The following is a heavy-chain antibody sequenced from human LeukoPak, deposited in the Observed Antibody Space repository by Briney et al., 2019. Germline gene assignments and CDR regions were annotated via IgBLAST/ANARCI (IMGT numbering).Heavy chain of an antibody. Sequence: ASVKVSCKASGYTFTDSYMHWVRQAPGQGLEWMGRINPNSGGTNYAQKFQGRVTMPWDTSISTAYMELSWLRSDDTAVYYCASGKDGYNMGVDYWGQGTLVTVSS. D-gene: IGHD5-24*01. CDR2: INPNSGGT. CDR1: GYTFTDSY. CDR3: ASGKDGYNMGVDY. J-gene: IGHJ4*02. V-gene: IGHV1-2*06.